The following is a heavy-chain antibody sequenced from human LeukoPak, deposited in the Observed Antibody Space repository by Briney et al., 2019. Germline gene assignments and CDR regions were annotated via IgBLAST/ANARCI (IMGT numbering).Heavy chain of an antibody. CDR3: ARALGLRPIDY. D-gene: IGHD5/OR15-5a*01. V-gene: IGHV4-4*02. CDR1: GGSISSSNW. J-gene: IGHJ4*02. CDR2: IYHSGST. Sequence: PSETLSLTCAVSGGSISSSNWWSWVRQPPGKGLEWIGEIYHSGSTNYNPSLKSRVTISVDTSKNQFSLKLSSVTAADTAVYYCARALGLRPIDYWGQGTLVTVSS.